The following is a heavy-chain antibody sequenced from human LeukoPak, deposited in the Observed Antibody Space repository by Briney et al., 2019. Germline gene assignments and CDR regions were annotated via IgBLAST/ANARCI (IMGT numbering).Heavy chain of an antibody. V-gene: IGHV4-39*01. CDR1: GGSISSSSYY. Sequence: SETLSLTCTVSGGSISSSSYYWGWIRQPPGKGLEWIGSIYYSGSTYYNPSLKSRVTISVDTSKNRFSLKLSSVTAADTAVYYCARHAAGTIFGVVIIGENWFDPWGQGTLVTVSS. D-gene: IGHD3-3*01. J-gene: IGHJ5*02. CDR3: ARHAAGTIFGVVIIGENWFDP. CDR2: IYYSGST.